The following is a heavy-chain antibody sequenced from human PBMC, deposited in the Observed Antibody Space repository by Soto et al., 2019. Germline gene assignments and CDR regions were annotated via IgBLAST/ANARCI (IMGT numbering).Heavy chain of an antibody. CDR2: ISSSSSTI. V-gene: IGHV3-48*01. Sequence: EVQLVESGGGLVQPGGSLRLSCAASGFTFSSYSMNWVRQAPGKGLEWVSYISSSSSTIYYADSVKGRFTISRDNFKNTLSLQMNSLRAEDTAVYYCATERKRYQLPDFWGQGTLVTVAS. CDR1: GFTFSSYS. CDR3: ATERKRYQLPDF. D-gene: IGHD2-2*01. J-gene: IGHJ4*02.